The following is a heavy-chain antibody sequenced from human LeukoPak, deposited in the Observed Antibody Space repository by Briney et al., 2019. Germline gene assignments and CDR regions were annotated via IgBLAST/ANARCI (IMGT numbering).Heavy chain of an antibody. CDR3: ARDLVAAGPYYYYYGMDV. D-gene: IGHD6-13*01. J-gene: IGHJ6*02. CDR1: GFTFSSYG. V-gene: IGHV3-33*01. Sequence: GGSLRLSCAASGFTFSSYGMHWVRQAPGKGLEWVAVIWYDGSNKYYADSVKGRFTISRDNSKNTLYLQMNSLRAEDTAVYYCARDLVAAGPYYYYYGMDVWGQGTTVTVSS. CDR2: IWYDGSNK.